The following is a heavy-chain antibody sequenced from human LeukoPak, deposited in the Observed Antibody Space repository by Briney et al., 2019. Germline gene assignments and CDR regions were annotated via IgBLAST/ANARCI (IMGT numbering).Heavy chain of an antibody. Sequence: PGRSLRLSCAGSGFTFGGYGMHWFRQTPGKGLEWVAVIAYDESRAFYADSVKGLFTISRDNSKNTMSVQMDDLRAEDTAVYYCTRYNNDHFDYWGQGTLVTVSS. CDR3: TRYNNDHFDY. CDR2: IAYDESRA. V-gene: IGHV3-33*01. J-gene: IGHJ4*02. D-gene: IGHD1-14*01. CDR1: GFTFGGYG.